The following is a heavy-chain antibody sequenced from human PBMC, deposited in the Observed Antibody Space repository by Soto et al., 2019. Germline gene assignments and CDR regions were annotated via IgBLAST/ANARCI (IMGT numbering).Heavy chain of an antibody. Sequence: SETLSLICTVSGGSISSSSYYWGWIRQPPGKGLEWIGSIYYSGSTYYNPSLKSRVTISVDTSKNQFSLKLSSVTAADTAVYYCARDVPINWNDAPAFDIWGQGTMVTVSS. CDR1: GGSISSSSYY. D-gene: IGHD1-1*01. CDR3: ARDVPINWNDAPAFDI. J-gene: IGHJ3*02. CDR2: IYYSGST. V-gene: IGHV4-39*01.